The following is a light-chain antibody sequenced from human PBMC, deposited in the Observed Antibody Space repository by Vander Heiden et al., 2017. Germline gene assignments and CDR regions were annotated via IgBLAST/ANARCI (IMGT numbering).Light chain of an antibody. CDR3: QQYYSTPWT. CDR1: QSILYSSNNKNY. J-gene: IGKJ1*01. CDR2: WAS. V-gene: IGKV4-1*01. Sequence: DIVMTQSPDSLAVSLGERATINCKSSQSILYSSNNKNYLVWYQQKPVQPPKLLIYWASTRESGVPDRFSGSGSGTDFTLTISSLQAEDVAVYYCQQYYSTPWTFGQGTKVEIK.